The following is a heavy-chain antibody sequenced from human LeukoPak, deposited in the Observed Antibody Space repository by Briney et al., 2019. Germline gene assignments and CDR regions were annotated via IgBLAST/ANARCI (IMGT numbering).Heavy chain of an antibody. D-gene: IGHD5-18*01. CDR3: ARGRYTLIWLQYYYYGMDV. J-gene: IGHJ6*02. CDR2: INHSGST. V-gene: IGHV4-34*01. Sequence: PSETLSLTCAVYGGSFSGYYWSWTRQPPGKGLEWIGEINHSGSTNYNPSLKSRVTISVDTSKNQFSLKLSSVTAADTAVYYCARGRYTLIWLQYYYYGMDVWGQGTTVTVSS. CDR1: GGSFSGYY.